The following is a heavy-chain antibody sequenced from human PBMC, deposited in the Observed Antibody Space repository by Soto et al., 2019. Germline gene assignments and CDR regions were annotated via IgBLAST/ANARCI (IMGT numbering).Heavy chain of an antibody. CDR1: GGTFSSYA. D-gene: IGHD3-10*01. Sequence: SVKVSCKASGGTFSSYAISWVRQAPGQGLEWMGGIIPIFGTANYAQKFQGRVTITADESTSTAYMELSSLRSEDTAVYYCARGSTMVRGVQPLYYGMDVWGQGTTVTVSS. V-gene: IGHV1-69*13. CDR2: IIPIFGTA. CDR3: ARGSTMVRGVQPLYYGMDV. J-gene: IGHJ6*02.